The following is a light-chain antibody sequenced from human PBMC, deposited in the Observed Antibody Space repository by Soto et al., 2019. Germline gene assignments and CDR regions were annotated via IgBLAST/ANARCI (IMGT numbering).Light chain of an antibody. CDR2: DAS. CDR1: QSVSSY. Sequence: XIVLTQSPATLSLSPGERATLSCRASQSVSSYLAWYQQKPGQAPRLLIYDASNRATGIPARFSGSGSGTDFTLTISSLEPEDFAVYYCQQRSNWPLFGQGTRLEIK. CDR3: QQRSNWPL. J-gene: IGKJ5*01. V-gene: IGKV3-11*01.